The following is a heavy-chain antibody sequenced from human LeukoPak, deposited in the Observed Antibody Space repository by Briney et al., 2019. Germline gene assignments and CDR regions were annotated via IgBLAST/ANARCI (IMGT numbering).Heavy chain of an antibody. J-gene: IGHJ4*02. D-gene: IGHD3-10*01. CDR3: AREEITMVRGVIFN. CDR2: ISSSSSTI. Sequence: PGRSLRLSCAASGFNFGEFWMAWVRQAPGKGLEWVSYISSSSSTIYYADSVKGRFTISRDNAKNSLYLQMNSLRAEDTAVYYCAREEITMVRGVIFNWGQGTLVTVSS. CDR1: GFNFGEFW. V-gene: IGHV3-11*01.